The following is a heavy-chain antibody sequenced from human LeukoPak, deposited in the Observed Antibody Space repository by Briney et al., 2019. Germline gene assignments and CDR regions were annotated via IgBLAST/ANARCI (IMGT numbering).Heavy chain of an antibody. Sequence: PSETLSLICAVSGGSISSSSYYWGWIRQPPGKGLEWIGSIYYSGSTYYNPSLKSRVTISVDTSKNQFSLKLSSVTAADTAVYYCAFNPMTTVTSYYFDYWGQGALITVSS. CDR1: GGSISSSSYY. J-gene: IGHJ4*02. V-gene: IGHV4-39*01. CDR3: AFNPMTTVTSYYFDY. CDR2: IYYSGST. D-gene: IGHD4-17*01.